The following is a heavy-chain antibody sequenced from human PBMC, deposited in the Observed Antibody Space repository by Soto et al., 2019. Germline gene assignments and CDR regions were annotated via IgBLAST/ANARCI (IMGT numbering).Heavy chain of an antibody. V-gene: IGHV3-23*01. Sequence: GSLRLSCSASGFTFSSCAMSWVRQAPGRGLEWVSAISGSGGSTYYADSVKGRFTISRDNSKNTVYVQMNSLRAEDTAVYYCARYPSYYGDSYFDYWGQGTLVTVSS. CDR1: GFTFSSCA. CDR2: ISGSGGST. D-gene: IGHD4-17*01. CDR3: ARYPSYYGDSYFDY. J-gene: IGHJ4*02.